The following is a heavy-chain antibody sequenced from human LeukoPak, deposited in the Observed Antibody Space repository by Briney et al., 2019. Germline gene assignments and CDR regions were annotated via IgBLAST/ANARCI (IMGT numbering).Heavy chain of an antibody. Sequence: GGSLRLSCAVSGFTFSSYSMTWVRQAPGKGLEWVSSISSSSGYKYYADSVKGRFTISRDNAKNSLYLQMDSLRAEDAAVYYCARTSGESTAALRAPFDYWGQGALATVSS. D-gene: IGHD6-6*01. CDR1: GFTFSSYS. V-gene: IGHV3-21*01. CDR3: ARTSGESTAALRAPFDY. CDR2: ISSSSGYK. J-gene: IGHJ4*02.